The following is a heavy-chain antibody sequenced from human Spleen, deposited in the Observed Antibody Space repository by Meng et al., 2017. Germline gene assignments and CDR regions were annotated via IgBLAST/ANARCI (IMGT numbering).Heavy chain of an antibody. CDR1: GFTFSSYD. CDR2: IGTAGDT. Sequence: GGSLRLSCAACGFTFSSYDMHWVRQATGKGLEWVSAIGTAGDTYYPGSVKGQFTISRENAKNSLYLQMNSLRAVDTAVYYCARGSRLAARSSYYYGMDVWGQGTTVTVSS. CDR3: ARGSRLAARSSYYYGMDV. J-gene: IGHJ6*02. V-gene: IGHV3-13*03. D-gene: IGHD6-6*01.